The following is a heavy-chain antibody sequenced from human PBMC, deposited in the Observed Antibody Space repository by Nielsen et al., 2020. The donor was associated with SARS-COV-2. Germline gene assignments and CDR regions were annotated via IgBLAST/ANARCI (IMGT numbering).Heavy chain of an antibody. Sequence: AVKVSCKASGGTFISYAISWVRQAPGQGREWMGGIIPIFGTANYAQKFQGRVTITADESTSTAYMELSSLRSEDTAVYYCARMGVSMVRGVTPTNYYYYYYGMDVWGQGTTVTVSS. V-gene: IGHV1-69*13. CDR3: ARMGVSMVRGVTPTNYYYYYYGMDV. D-gene: IGHD3-10*01. J-gene: IGHJ6*02. CDR2: IIPIFGTA. CDR1: GGTFISYA.